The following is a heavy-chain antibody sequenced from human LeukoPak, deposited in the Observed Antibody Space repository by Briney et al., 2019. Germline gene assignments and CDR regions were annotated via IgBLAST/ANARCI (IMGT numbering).Heavy chain of an antibody. CDR1: GFTFSNSW. V-gene: IGHV3-74*01. CDR2: INERGSST. D-gene: IGHD5-12*01. CDR3: AGGRLVATSKAVAIDY. J-gene: IGHJ4*02. Sequence: QSGGSLRLSCAASGFTFSNSWLHWVRQAPGKGLVWVSRINERGSSTSYADSVKGRFTIPRDNAKNTLYLQMNNLRADDTAVYYCAGGRLVATSKAVAIDYWGQGTLVTVSS.